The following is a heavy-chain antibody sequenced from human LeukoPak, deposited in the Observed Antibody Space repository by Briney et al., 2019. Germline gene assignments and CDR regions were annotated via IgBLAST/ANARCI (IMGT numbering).Heavy chain of an antibody. CDR1: GYTFTSYG. CDR2: ISDYNGNT. V-gene: IGHV1-18*01. D-gene: IGHD2-2*02. CDR3: ARDLGYCSSTSCYIWAYFDY. Sequence: ASVKVSCKASGYTFTSYGISWVRQAPGQGLEWMGWISDYNGNTNYAQKLQGRVTMTTDTSTSTAYMELRSLRSDDTAVYYCARDLGYCSSTSCYIWAYFDYWGQGTLVTVSS. J-gene: IGHJ4*02.